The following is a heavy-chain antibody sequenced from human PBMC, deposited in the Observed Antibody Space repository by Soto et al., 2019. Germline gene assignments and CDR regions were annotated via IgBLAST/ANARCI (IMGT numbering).Heavy chain of an antibody. CDR1: GGTFSSYA. CDR3: ARGCQGYNCD. D-gene: IGHD5-12*01. CDR2: IIPIFGTA. J-gene: IGHJ4*02. V-gene: IGHV1-69*13. Sequence: RASVKVSCKASGGTFSSYAISWVRQAPGQGLEWMGGIIPIFGTANYAQKFQGRVTITADESTSTAYMELSSLRSEDTAVYYCARGCQGYNCDWGQGTLVTVSS.